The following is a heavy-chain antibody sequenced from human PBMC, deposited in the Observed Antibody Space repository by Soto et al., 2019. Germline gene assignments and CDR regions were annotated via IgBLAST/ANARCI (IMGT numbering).Heavy chain of an antibody. CDR1: GFSLSTSGVG. CDR2: IYWDDDK. V-gene: IGHV2-5*02. D-gene: IGHD3-3*01. J-gene: IGHJ5*02. Sequence: QITLKESGPTLVKPTQTLTLTCTFSGFSLSTSGVGVGWIRQPPGKALEWLALIYWDDDKRYSPSLKSRLTTXTDTPENQVVLTMPSRDRVDTATYYCAHKRGYYDFWSGYAPWGQGTLVTVSS. CDR3: AHKRGYYDFWSGYAP.